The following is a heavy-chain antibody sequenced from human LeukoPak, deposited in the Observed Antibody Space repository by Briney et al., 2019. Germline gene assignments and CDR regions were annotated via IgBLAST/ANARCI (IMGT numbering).Heavy chain of an antibody. D-gene: IGHD3-3*01. CDR1: GFTFSSYG. CDR2: IWYDGSNK. V-gene: IGHV3-33*01. CDR3: ARDRITIFGVVTPGAGDYGMDV. Sequence: PGGSLRLSCAASGFTFSSYGMHWVRQAPGKGLEWVAVIWYDGSNKYYADSVKGRFTISRDNSKNTLYLQMNSLRAEDTAVYYCARDRITIFGVVTPGAGDYGMDVWGQGTTVTVSS. J-gene: IGHJ6*02.